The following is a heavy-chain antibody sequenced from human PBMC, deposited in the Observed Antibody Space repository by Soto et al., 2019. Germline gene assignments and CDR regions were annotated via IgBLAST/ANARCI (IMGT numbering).Heavy chain of an antibody. V-gene: IGHV2-5*02. CDR1: GFSLSSNKVG. J-gene: IGHJ4*02. CDR3: AHSSGFGELRFAD. CDR2: IYWDEDK. Sequence: QITLKESGPTLVKPTQTLTLTCTFSGFSLSSNKVGVGWIRQPPGKALEWLALIYWDEDKRYSPSLKSRPTITNDTSKSRVVLTITNTDPVHTATDYCAHSSGFGELRFADWGQGTLVTVSP. D-gene: IGHD3-10*01.